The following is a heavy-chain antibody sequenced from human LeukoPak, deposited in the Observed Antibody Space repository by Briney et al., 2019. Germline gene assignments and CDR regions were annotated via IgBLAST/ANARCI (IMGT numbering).Heavy chain of an antibody. J-gene: IGHJ4*02. Sequence: PSETLSLTCTVSGGSISSYYWSWVRQFPGKGLEWIGYISDSGSTNYSPSLESRVTISVDTSKNKFFLILSSVTAADTAVYYCARHGGTVVGDTGYHYWYFDNWGQGTLVTVSS. CDR2: ISDSGST. CDR3: ARHGGTVVGDTGYHYWYFDN. CDR1: GGSISSYY. V-gene: IGHV4-59*08. D-gene: IGHD5-12*01.